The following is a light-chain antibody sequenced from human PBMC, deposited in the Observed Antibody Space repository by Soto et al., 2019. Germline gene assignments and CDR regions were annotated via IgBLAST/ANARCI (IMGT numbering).Light chain of an antibody. Sequence: QSSLTHASSVCVSAGQSSTISCSGTMRDVGAYNLVSWYQQHPGTAPKLIIYEVRNRPSGISSRFSGSRSGNTASLTISGLQSEDEGDYYCSAYTARTPPVFGGGTTVTVL. J-gene: IGLJ3*02. CDR1: MRDVGAYNL. CDR2: EVR. CDR3: SAYTARTPPV. V-gene: IGLV2-14*01.